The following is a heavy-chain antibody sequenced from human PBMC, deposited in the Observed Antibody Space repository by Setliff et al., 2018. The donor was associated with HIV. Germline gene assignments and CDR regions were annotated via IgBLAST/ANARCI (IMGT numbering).Heavy chain of an antibody. J-gene: IGHJ4*02. CDR3: ARGTYAYSSGWYVDY. V-gene: IGHV4-61*01. D-gene: IGHD6-19*01. CDR1: GGSVSSGSYY. Sequence: SETLSLTCTVSGGSVSSGSYYWSWIRQPPGKGLEWIEYIYYSGSTNYNPSLKSRVTISVDTSKNQFSLKPSSVTAADTAVYYCARGTYAYSSGWYVDYWGQGTPVTVSS. CDR2: IYYSGST.